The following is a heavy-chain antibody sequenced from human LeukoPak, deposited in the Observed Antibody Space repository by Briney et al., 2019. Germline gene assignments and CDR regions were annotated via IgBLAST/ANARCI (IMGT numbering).Heavy chain of an antibody. V-gene: IGHV4-59*01. CDR1: GGSISSYY. D-gene: IGHD2-15*01. CDR3: AREDCSGDGCYSFDY. J-gene: IGHJ4*02. Sequence: PSETLSLTCTVSGGSISSYYWSWIRQPPGKGLEWIGYIYYSGSTNYNPSLKSRVTISVDTSKNQFSLKLSSVTAADTAVYYCAREDCSGDGCYSFDYLGQGTLVTVFS. CDR2: IYYSGST.